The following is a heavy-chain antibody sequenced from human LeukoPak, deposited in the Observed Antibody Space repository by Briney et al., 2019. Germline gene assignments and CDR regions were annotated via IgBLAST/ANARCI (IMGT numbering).Heavy chain of an antibody. J-gene: IGHJ3*02. D-gene: IGHD4-11*01. CDR2: IYYSGST. V-gene: IGHV4-59*01. Sequence: SETLSLTCAVYGGSFSGYYWSWIRQPPGKGLEWIGYIYYSGSTNYNPSLKSRVTISVDTSKNQFSLKLSSVTAADTAVYYCARGLTTLRGAFDIWGQGTMVTVSS. CDR1: GGSFSGYY. CDR3: ARGLTTLRGAFDI.